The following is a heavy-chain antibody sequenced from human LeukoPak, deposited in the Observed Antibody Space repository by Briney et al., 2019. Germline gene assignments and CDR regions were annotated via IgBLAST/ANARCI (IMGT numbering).Heavy chain of an antibody. CDR2: INQDGSEK. CDR3: ARVGYCSGGSCYSYNY. CDR1: GFTFDDYW. Sequence: GGSLRLSCGASGFTFDDYWMSWVRQAPGQGLEWVANINQDGSEKYYLDSAKGRFTISRDNARNSLYLQVNSLRAEDTAVYYCARVGYCSGGSCYSYNYWGQGTLVTVSS. J-gene: IGHJ4*02. D-gene: IGHD2-15*01. V-gene: IGHV3-7*01.